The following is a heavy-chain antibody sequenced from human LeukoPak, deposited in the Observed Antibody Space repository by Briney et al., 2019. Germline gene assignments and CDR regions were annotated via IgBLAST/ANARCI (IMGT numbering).Heavy chain of an antibody. CDR2: INSDGSAT. CDR1: GFSFTNYW. J-gene: IGHJ4*02. CDR3: GKEVERHFDLKY. Sequence: PGGSLRLSCAASGFSFTNYWMHWVRQAPGKGLVWVSHINSDGSATRYADSVKGRFTISRDNAMNTLYLQMNSLRAEDTAVYYCGKEVERHFDLKYWGQGTLVTVSS. V-gene: IGHV3-74*01. D-gene: IGHD2/OR15-2a*01.